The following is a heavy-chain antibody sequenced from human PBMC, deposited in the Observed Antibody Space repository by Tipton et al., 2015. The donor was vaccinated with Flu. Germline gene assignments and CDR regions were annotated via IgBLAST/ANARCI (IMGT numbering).Heavy chain of an antibody. V-gene: IGHV1-69*06. J-gene: IGHJ6*03. CDR2: IIPIFGTA. CDR3: AREAPTGEKPKYYYYYMDV. D-gene: IGHD7-27*01. Sequence: QSGAEVKKPGSSVKVSCKASGGTFSSYAISWVRQAPGQGLEWMGGIIPIFGTANYAQKFQGRVTITADKSTSTAYMELSSLRSEDTAVYYCAREAPTGEKPKYYYYYMDVWGKGTTVTVSS. CDR1: GGTFSSYA.